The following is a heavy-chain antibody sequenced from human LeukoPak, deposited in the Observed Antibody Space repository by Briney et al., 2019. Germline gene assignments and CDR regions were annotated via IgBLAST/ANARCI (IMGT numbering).Heavy chain of an antibody. D-gene: IGHD1-7*01. J-gene: IGHJ4*02. Sequence: AETLSLTCTVSSGSISSGAYYWGWIRQPPGKGLEWVGSIYHSGSTFYNPSLKGRVTISVDTSKNQFYLKLTSVTAADTAVFFCAREEFGTACFDSWGQGTLVTVSS. CDR3: AREEFGTACFDS. V-gene: IGHV4-39*07. CDR1: SGSISSGAYY. CDR2: IYHSGST.